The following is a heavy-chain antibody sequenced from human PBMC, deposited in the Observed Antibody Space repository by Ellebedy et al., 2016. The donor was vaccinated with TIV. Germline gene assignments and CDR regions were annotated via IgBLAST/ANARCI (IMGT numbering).Heavy chain of an antibody. CDR1: GGTFSSYA. CDR2: IIPIFGTA. Sequence: AASVKVSCKASGGTFSSYAISWVRQAPGQGLEWMGGIIPIFGTANYAQKFQGRVTITADESTSTAYMELSSLRSEDTAVYYCARGDTDDAFDIWGQGTMVTVSS. J-gene: IGHJ3*02. CDR3: ARGDTDDAFDI. D-gene: IGHD3-16*01. V-gene: IGHV1-69*13.